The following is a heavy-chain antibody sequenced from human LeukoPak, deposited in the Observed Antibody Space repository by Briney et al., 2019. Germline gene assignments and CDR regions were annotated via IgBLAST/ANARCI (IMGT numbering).Heavy chain of an antibody. CDR1: GFTFSSYG. V-gene: IGHV3-30*03. CDR3: AGTPVAGSRIFWRFLEY. CDR2: ISYDGSNK. Sequence: HPGRSLRLSCAASGFTFSSYGMHWVRQAPGKGLEWVAVISYDGSNKYYADSVKGRFTISRDNSKNTLHVQMNSLRAEDTAVYFCAGTPVAGSRIFWRFLEYWGQGALVTVSS. D-gene: IGHD3-9*01. J-gene: IGHJ4*02.